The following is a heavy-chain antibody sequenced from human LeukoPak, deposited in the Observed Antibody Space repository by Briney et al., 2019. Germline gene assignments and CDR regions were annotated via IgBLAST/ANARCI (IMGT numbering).Heavy chain of an antibody. V-gene: IGHV1-8*01. J-gene: IGHJ4*02. Sequence: ASVKVSCKASGYTFTSYDINWVRQATGQGLEWMGWMNPNSGNTGYAQKFQGRVTITADKSTSTAYMELSSLRSEDTAVYYCASYLGIQLWLGFDYWGQGTLVTVSS. CDR3: ASYLGIQLWLGFDY. CDR1: GYTFTSYD. D-gene: IGHD5-18*01. CDR2: MNPNSGNT.